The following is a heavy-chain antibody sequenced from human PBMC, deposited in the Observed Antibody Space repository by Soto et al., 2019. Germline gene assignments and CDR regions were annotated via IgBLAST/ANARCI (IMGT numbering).Heavy chain of an antibody. CDR2: IVVGSGNT. Sequence: SVKVSCKASGFTFTSSAVQWVRQARGQRLEWIGWIVVGSGNTNYAQKFQERVTITRDMSTSTAYMELSSLRSEDTAVYYCAADGLHIVGATLIFDFWGQGTLVTVSS. CDR3: AADGLHIVGATLIFDF. CDR1: GFTFTSSA. J-gene: IGHJ4*02. D-gene: IGHD1-26*01. V-gene: IGHV1-58*01.